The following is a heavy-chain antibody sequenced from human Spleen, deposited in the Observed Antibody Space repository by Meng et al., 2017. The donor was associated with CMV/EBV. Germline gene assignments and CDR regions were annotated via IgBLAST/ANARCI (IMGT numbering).Heavy chain of an antibody. J-gene: IGHJ3*02. CDR1: GGSVNSRNDY. Sequence: SETLSLTCTVSGGSVNSRNDYWSWIRQPPGKGLEWIGYIYYSGSTNYNPSLKSRVTISVDTSKNQFSLKLSSVTAADTAVYYCARIGTTSRFGGFDIWGQGTMVTVSS. D-gene: IGHD1-7*01. V-gene: IGHV4-61*01. CDR3: ARIGTTSRFGGFDI. CDR2: IYYSGST.